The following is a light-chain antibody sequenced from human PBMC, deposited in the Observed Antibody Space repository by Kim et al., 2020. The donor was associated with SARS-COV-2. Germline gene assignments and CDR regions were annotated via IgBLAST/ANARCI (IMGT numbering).Light chain of an antibody. J-gene: IGLJ2*01. V-gene: IGLV2-14*03. CDR3: SSYTNSRL. CDR1: SSDVGGYSY. CDR2: DVT. Sequence: QSVLTQPASVSGSPGQSITISCTGTSSDVGGYSYVSWYQQHPGKAPKLLIYDVTKRPSGVSNRFSGSKSGNTASLTISGLQAEDEADYYCSSYTNSRLFGGGTQLTVL.